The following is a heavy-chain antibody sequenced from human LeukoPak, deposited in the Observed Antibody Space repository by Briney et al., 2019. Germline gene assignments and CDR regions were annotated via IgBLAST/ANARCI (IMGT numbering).Heavy chain of an antibody. Sequence: PGGSLRLSCAAPGFTFSSYAMHWVRQAPGKGLEWVAVISYDGSNKYYADSVKGRFTISRDNSKNTLYLQMNSLRAEDTAVYYCAREFSSTSCHRPFDYWGQGTLVTVSS. V-gene: IGHV3-30*01. CDR1: GFTFSSYA. CDR3: AREFSSTSCHRPFDY. J-gene: IGHJ4*02. D-gene: IGHD2-2*01. CDR2: ISYDGSNK.